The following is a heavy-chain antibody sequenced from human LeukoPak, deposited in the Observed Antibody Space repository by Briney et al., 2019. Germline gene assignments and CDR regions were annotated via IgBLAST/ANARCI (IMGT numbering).Heavy chain of an antibody. J-gene: IGHJ4*02. CDR1: GFTFSSYA. CDR2: ISGSGGST. CDR3: AKDLTDVAVAASN. D-gene: IGHD2-15*01. V-gene: IGHV3-23*01. Sequence: PPGGSLRLSCAASGFTFSSYAMSWVPQAPGKGLKWVSAISGSGGSTYYADSVKGRFTISRDNSKNTLYLQMNSLRAEDTAVYYCAKDLTDVAVAASNWGQGTLVTVSS.